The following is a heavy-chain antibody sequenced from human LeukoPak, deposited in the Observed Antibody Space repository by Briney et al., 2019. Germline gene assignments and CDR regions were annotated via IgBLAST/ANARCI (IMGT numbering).Heavy chain of an antibody. CDR1: GYTFTAYY. V-gene: IGHV1-2*02. CDR3: AHGGSGSYTGTFDY. D-gene: IGHD1-26*01. Sequence: ASVKVSCKASGYTFTAYYIHWVRQAPGQGLEWMGWINPNSGGTNYAQKFQGRVTMTRDTSSSTAYMELSRLRSDDTAVYYCAHGGSGSYTGTFDYWGQGTLVTVSS. J-gene: IGHJ4*02. CDR2: INPNSGGT.